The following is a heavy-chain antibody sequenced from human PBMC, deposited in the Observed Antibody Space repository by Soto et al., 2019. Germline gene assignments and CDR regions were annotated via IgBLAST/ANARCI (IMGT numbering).Heavy chain of an antibody. Sequence: VDSVKVSCKASGYTFTSNDINWVRQATGQGLEWMGWMNPNSGNTGYAQKFQGRVTMTRNTAISTAYMELSSLRSEETAVYFCARGTRVVSLWCQGKMVSVS. CDR3: ARGTRVVSL. D-gene: IGHD3-16*02. CDR1: GYTFTSND. J-gene: IGHJ3*01. V-gene: IGHV1-8*01. CDR2: MNPNSGNT.